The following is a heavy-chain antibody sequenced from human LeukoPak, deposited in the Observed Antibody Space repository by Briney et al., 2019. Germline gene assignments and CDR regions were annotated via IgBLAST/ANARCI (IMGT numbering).Heavy chain of an antibody. D-gene: IGHD5-18*01. J-gene: IGHJ6*02. Sequence: PSQTLSLTCTVSGGSISSGDYYWSWIRQPPGKGLEWIGYIYYSGSTYYNPSLKSRVTISVDTSKNQFSLKLSSVTAADTAVYYCARDLAARRGYSYGNYYYYGMDVWGQGTTVTVSS. CDR3: ARDLAARRGYSYGNYYYYGMDV. V-gene: IGHV4-30-4*01. CDR2: IYYSGST. CDR1: GGSISSGDYY.